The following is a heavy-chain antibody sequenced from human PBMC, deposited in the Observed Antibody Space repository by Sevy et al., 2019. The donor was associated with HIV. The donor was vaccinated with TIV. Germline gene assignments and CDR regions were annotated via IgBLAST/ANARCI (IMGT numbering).Heavy chain of an antibody. Sequence: GGSLRLSCAASGFTYGTHSMNWVRQAPGKGLEWVSGISGSGGSGDKTNYADSVKGRFTISRDDSKNSLYLQLNSLRAEDTAIYYCARKYDSSGYFDYWGQGTLVTVSS. CDR3: ARKYDSSGYFDY. CDR1: GFTYGTHS. D-gene: IGHD3-22*01. CDR2: ISGSGGSGDKT. J-gene: IGHJ4*02. V-gene: IGHV3-23*01.